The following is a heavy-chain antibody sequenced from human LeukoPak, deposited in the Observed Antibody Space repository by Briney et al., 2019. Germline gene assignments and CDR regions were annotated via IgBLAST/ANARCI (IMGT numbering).Heavy chain of an antibody. CDR2: IYYSGST. Sequence: SETLSLTCTVSGGSISSYYWGWIRQPPGKGLEWIGSIYYSGSTYFNPPLKSRVTISVDTSKNQFSLKLSSVTAADTAVYYCARDGGYCSSTSCGRWFDPWGQGTLVTVSS. V-gene: IGHV4-39*07. CDR1: GGSISSYY. J-gene: IGHJ5*02. D-gene: IGHD2-2*03. CDR3: ARDGGYCSSTSCGRWFDP.